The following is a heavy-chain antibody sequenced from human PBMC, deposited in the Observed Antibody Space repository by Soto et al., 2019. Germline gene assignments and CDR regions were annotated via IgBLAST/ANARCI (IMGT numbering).Heavy chain of an antibody. CDR1: GGSVSSGSYY. D-gene: IGHD6-13*01. J-gene: IGHJ4*02. V-gene: IGHV4-61*01. Sequence: SETLSLTCTVSGGSVSSGSYYWSWIRQPPGKGLEWIGYIYYSGSTNYNPSLKSRVTISVDTSKNQFSLKLSSVTAADTAVYYCARAERGSSWYYFDYWGQGTLVTVSS. CDR3: ARAERGSSWYYFDY. CDR2: IYYSGST.